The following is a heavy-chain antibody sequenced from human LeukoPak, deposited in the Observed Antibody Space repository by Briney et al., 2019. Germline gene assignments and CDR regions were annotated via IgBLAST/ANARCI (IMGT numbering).Heavy chain of an antibody. D-gene: IGHD1-14*01. CDR1: GFTFSSYS. Sequence: GGSLRLSCAASGFTFSSYSMNWVRQAPGKGLEWVSSISSSSSYIYYADSVKGRFTISRDNAKNSLYLQMNSLRAEDTAVYYCAREIRPGNYYYYMDVWGKGTTVTISS. J-gene: IGHJ6*03. CDR3: AREIRPGNYYYYMDV. CDR2: ISSSSSYI. V-gene: IGHV3-21*01.